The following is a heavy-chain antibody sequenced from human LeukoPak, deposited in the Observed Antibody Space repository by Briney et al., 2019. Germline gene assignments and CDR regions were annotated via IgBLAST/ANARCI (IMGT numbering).Heavy chain of an antibody. J-gene: IGHJ6*03. D-gene: IGHD2-2*01. CDR3: ARGGIVVVPGAASNYYYYMDV. CDR2: VTTSRSAR. CDR1: GSTFSTYS. V-gene: IGHV3-21*01. Sequence: GGSLRLSCEASGSTFSTYSVNWVRQAPGKGLQWVSSVTTSRSARYYADSVKGRSTVSRDNAKNSLYLQMNSLRAEDTAVYYCARGGIVVVPGAASNYYYYMDVWGKGTTVTVSS.